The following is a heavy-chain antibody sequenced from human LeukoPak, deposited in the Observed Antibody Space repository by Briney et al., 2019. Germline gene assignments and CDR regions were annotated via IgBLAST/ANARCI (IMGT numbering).Heavy chain of an antibody. D-gene: IGHD3-3*01. CDR2: ISSSGSTI. Sequence: PGGSLRLSCAASGFTFSDYYMSWIRQAPGKGLEWVSYISSSGSTIYYADSVKGRFTISRDNAKNSLYLQMNSLRAEDTAVYYCARGGILEWLLSPSRGWFDPWGQGTLVTVSS. CDR3: ARGGILEWLLSPSRGWFDP. V-gene: IGHV3-11*04. CDR1: GFTFSDYY. J-gene: IGHJ5*02.